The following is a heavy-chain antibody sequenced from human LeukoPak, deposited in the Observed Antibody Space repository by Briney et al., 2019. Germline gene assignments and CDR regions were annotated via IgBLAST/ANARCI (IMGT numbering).Heavy chain of an antibody. J-gene: IGHJ4*02. CDR2: IYYSGST. D-gene: IGHD3-10*01. CDR3: VYYYGSGSS. CDR1: GGSISSYY. Sequence: SETLSLTCTVSGGSISSYYWSWIRQPPGKGLEWIGYIYYSGSTNYNPSLKSRVTISVDTSKNQFSLKLSSATAADTAVYYCVYYYGSGSSWGQGTLVTVSS. V-gene: IGHV4-59*01.